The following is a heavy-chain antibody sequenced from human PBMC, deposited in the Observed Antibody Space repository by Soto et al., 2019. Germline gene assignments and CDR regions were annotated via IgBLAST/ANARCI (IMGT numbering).Heavy chain of an antibody. Sequence: GGSQRLSCAASGFTFSSYGVNWVRQAPGKGLEWVSSISSSSSYIYYADSVKGRFTISRDNAKNSLYLQMNSLRAEDTAVYYCARDLAVYSSSSAYDAFDIWGQGTMVTVS. CDR1: GFTFSSYG. CDR2: ISSSSSYI. CDR3: ARDLAVYSSSSAYDAFDI. D-gene: IGHD6-6*01. V-gene: IGHV3-21*01. J-gene: IGHJ3*02.